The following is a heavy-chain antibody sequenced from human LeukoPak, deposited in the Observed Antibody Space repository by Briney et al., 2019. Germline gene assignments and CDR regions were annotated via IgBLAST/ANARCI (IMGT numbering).Heavy chain of an antibody. CDR3: ARGTYYSGSGPGNWFDP. CDR1: GFTFSSYE. J-gene: IGHJ5*02. CDR2: ITKKTAI. V-gene: IGHV3-48*03. D-gene: IGHD3-10*01. Sequence: GGSLRLSCAASGFTFSSYEMNWVRQAPGKGLEWVSHITKKTAIEYADSVKGRFTISRDNANNLLLLQMDSLRPEDTGVYYCARGTYYSGSGPGNWFDPWGHGTLVTVSS.